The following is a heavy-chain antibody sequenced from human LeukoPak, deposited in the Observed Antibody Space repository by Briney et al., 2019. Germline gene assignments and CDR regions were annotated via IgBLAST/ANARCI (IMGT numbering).Heavy chain of an antibody. Sequence: SQTLSLTCTVSGGSINIGGYYWSWIRQHPGKGLEFIGYIFYSASTHYNPSLKSRVTISVDTSKNHFSLNLSSVTAADTAVYYCARGAPTVTTFFDYWGQGTLVTVSS. CDR3: ARGAPTVTTFFDY. CDR2: IFYSAST. D-gene: IGHD4-17*01. V-gene: IGHV4-31*03. CDR1: GGSINIGGYY. J-gene: IGHJ4*02.